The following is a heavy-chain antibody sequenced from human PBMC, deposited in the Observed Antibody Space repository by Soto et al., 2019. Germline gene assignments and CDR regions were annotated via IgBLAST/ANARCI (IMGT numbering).Heavy chain of an antibody. CDR2: INHSGST. V-gene: IGHV4-34*01. CDR3: ARTRSHYYYYMDD. J-gene: IGHJ6*03. CDR1: GGSFSGYY. Sequence: QVQLQQWGAGLLKPSETLSLTCAVYGGSFSGYYWSWIRQPPGKGLEWIGEINHSGSTNYNPSLRSRVTISVDTSKNQFSLKLSSVTAADTAVYYCARTRSHYYYYMDDWGKGTTVTVSS.